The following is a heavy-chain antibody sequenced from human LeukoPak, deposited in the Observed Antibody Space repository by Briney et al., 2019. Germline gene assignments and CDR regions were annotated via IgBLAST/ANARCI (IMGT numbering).Heavy chain of an antibody. D-gene: IGHD5-18*01. CDR2: IYYSGST. J-gene: IGHJ4*02. V-gene: IGHV4-39*01. CDR1: GVSISSSNSY. Sequence: SETLSLTCTVSGVSISSSNSYWGWIRQPPGKGLEWIGSIYYSGSTYYNPSLKSRVTISVDTSKNQFSLKLSSVTAADTAVYYCARLDTAMALDYWGQGTLVTASS. CDR3: ARLDTAMALDY.